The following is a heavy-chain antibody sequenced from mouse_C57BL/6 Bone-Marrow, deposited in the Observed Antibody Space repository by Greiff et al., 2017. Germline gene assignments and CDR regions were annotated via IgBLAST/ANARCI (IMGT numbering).Heavy chain of an antibody. CDR2: IDSSDSYT. Sequence: QVQLKQPGAELVRPGTSVKLSCKASGYTFTSYWMHWVKQRPGQGLEWIGVIDSSDSYTNYNQKFKGKATLTVDTSSSTAYMQLSSLTSDDSAVYYCARGYYSNPFAYWGQGTLVTVSA. D-gene: IGHD2-5*01. CDR3: ARGYYSNPFAY. CDR1: GYTFTSYW. V-gene: IGHV1-59*01. J-gene: IGHJ3*01.